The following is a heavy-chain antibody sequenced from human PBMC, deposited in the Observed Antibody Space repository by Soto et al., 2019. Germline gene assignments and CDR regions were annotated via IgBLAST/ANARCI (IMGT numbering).Heavy chain of an antibody. J-gene: IGHJ4*02. D-gene: IGHD3-10*01. V-gene: IGHV3-11*01. CDR1: GFTFSDYY. CDR3: ASRNLITMVRGAHYYFDY. CDR2: ISSSGSTI. Sequence: GSLRLSCAASGFTFSDYYMSWIRQAPGKGLEWVSYISSSGSTIYYADSVKGRFTISRDNAKNSLYLQMNSLRAEDTAVYYCASRNLITMVRGAHYYFDYWGQGTLVTVSS.